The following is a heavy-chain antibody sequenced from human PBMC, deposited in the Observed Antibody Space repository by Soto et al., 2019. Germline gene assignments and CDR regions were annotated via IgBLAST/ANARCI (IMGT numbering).Heavy chain of an antibody. J-gene: IGHJ3*02. CDR2: ISSSSSYI. CDR1: GFTFSSYS. V-gene: IGHV3-21*01. Sequence: EVQLVESGGGLVKPGGSLRLSCAASGFTFSSYSMNWVRQAPGKGLEWVSSISSSSSYIYYADSVKGRFTISRDNAKNSLYLQMNSLRAEDTAVYYCARDSGSTMIVGPIWGQGTMVTVSS. D-gene: IGHD3-22*01. CDR3: ARDSGSTMIVGPI.